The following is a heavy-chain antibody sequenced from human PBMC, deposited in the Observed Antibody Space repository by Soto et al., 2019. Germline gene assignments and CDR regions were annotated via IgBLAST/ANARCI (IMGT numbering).Heavy chain of an antibody. CDR1: GGSVSSGGYY. CDR2: IYYSGST. Sequence: QVQLQESGPGLVKPSETLSLTCTVSGGSVSSGGYYRSWIRQPPGKGLEWIGYIYYSGSTNYNPSLKSRFTISIDTSKNQFSLKLSSVTAADTAVYYCAREGIAAKYGMSVWGQGTTVTVSS. J-gene: IGHJ6*02. V-gene: IGHV4-61*08. CDR3: AREGIAAKYGMSV. D-gene: IGHD6-25*01.